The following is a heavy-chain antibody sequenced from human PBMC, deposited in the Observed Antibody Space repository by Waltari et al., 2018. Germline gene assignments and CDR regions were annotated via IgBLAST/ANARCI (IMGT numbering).Heavy chain of an antibody. CDR2: IKQDGSEK. J-gene: IGHJ5*02. CDR1: GFTFSSYW. D-gene: IGHD7-27*01. Sequence: EVQLVESGGGLVQPGGSLRLSCAASGFTFSSYWMSWVRQAPGKGLEWVANIKQDGSEKYYVDSVKGRFTISRDNAKNSLYLQMNSLRVEDTAVYYCARDLAFTGDLNWFDPWGQGTLVTVSS. V-gene: IGHV3-7*01. CDR3: ARDLAFTGDLNWFDP.